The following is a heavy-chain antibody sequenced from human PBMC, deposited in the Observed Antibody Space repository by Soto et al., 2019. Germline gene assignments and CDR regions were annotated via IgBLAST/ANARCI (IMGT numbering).Heavy chain of an antibody. CDR2: ISYDGSNK. J-gene: IGHJ6*02. V-gene: IGHV3-30*18. CDR1: GFTFSSYG. CDR3: AKDRSNWNDAQGHYYYGMDV. D-gene: IGHD1-1*01. Sequence: PGGSLRLSCAASGFTFSSYGMHWVRQAPGKGLEWVAVISYDGSNKYYADSVKGRFTISRDNSKNTLYLQMNSLRAEDTAVYYCAKDRSNWNDAQGHYYYGMDVWGQGTTVTVSS.